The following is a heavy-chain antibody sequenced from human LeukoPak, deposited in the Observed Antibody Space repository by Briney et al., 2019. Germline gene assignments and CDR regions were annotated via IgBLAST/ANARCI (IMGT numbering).Heavy chain of an antibody. V-gene: IGHV3-7*01. CDR2: IRRDGSEN. J-gene: IGHJ4*02. Sequence: PGGSLRLSCAASGFTFSSYWMRWVRQAPGKGLEGVASIRRDGSENYYVTSAKGRFTIYRDNAKNSLYLQMNSLRAEDPAVYYCARTLYDFWSGYSQPFDYWGQGTLVTVSS. CDR1: GFTFSSYW. CDR3: ARTLYDFWSGYSQPFDY. D-gene: IGHD3-3*01.